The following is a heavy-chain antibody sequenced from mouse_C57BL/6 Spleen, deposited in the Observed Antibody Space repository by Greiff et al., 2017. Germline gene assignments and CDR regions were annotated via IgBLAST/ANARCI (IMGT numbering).Heavy chain of an antibody. V-gene: IGHV1-55*01. CDR3: ARSSPYLQNY. CDR1: GYTFTSYW. Sequence: QVQLQQPGAELVKPGASVKMSCKASGYTFTSYWITWVKQRPGQGLEWIGDIYPGSGSTTYNEKFKSKDTLTVDTSSSTAYMQLSSLTSEDSAVYYCARSSPYLQNYWGQGTTLTVSS. J-gene: IGHJ2*01. CDR2: IYPGSGST.